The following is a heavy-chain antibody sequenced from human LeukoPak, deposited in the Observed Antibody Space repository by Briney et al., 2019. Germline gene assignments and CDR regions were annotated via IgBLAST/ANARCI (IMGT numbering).Heavy chain of an antibody. J-gene: IGHJ6*02. CDR2: IYYSGST. V-gene: IGHV4-59*08. D-gene: IGHD4-23*01. Sequence: SETLSLTCTVSGGSISSYYWSWIRQPPGKGLEWIGYIYYSGSTNYNPSLKSRVTISVDTSKNQFSLKLSSVTAADTAVYYCARHRVTPYYYYYGMNVWGQGTTVTVSS. CDR1: GGSISSYY. CDR3: ARHRVTPYYYYYGMNV.